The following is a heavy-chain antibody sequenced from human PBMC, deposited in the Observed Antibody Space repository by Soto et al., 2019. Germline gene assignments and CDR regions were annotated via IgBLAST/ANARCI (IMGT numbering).Heavy chain of an antibody. CDR3: AKGQGSSVFSEYFQH. J-gene: IGHJ1*01. CDR2: ISGSGGST. CDR1: GFTFSSYA. Sequence: GGSLRLSCAASGFTFSSYAMSWVRQAPGKGLEWVSAISGSGGSTYYADSVKGRFTISRDNSKNTLYLQMNSLRAEDTAVYYCAKGQGSSVFSEYFQHWGQGTLVTVSS. D-gene: IGHD6-6*01. V-gene: IGHV3-23*01.